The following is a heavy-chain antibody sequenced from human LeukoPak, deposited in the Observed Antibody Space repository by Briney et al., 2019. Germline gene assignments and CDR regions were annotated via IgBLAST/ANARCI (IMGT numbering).Heavy chain of an antibody. Sequence: SVKVSCKASGVTFSSSVLSWVRQAPGQGLEWVGGITPIFDTANYAQKFQDRVTITTDESTNTAYMELSSLRSEDTAVYYCASGPLGYWGQGTLVTVSS. CDR3: ASGPLGY. J-gene: IGHJ4*02. D-gene: IGHD7-27*01. V-gene: IGHV1-69*05. CDR1: GVTFSSSV. CDR2: ITPIFDTA.